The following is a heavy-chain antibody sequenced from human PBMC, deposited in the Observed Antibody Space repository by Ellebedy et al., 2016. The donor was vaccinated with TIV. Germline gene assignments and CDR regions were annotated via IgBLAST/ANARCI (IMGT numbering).Heavy chain of an antibody. D-gene: IGHD6-19*01. J-gene: IGHJ5*02. CDR2: TYYRSKWFN. CDR1: GDSVSSNSAA. CDR3: ASGTHAKGWSS. V-gene: IGHV6-1*01. Sequence: SQTLSLTCAISGDSVSSNSAAWNWIRQSPSRGLEWLGRTYYRSKWFNDSTVSVRGRITIKPDTSKNQFSLQLDSVTPEDTAIYFCASGTHAKGWSSWGEGILVTVSS.